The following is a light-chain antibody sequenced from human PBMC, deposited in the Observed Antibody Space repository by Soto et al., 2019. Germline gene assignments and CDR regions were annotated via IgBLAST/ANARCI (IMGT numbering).Light chain of an antibody. CDR3: AAWDDRLSAWV. J-gene: IGLJ3*02. CDR1: SSNIGRNT. Sequence: QLVLGQPPSASGTPGQRVTISCSGSSSNIGRNTVNWYQQVPGTAPKLLIYGNYQRPSGVPDRFSGSKSGTSASLAISGLQSEDEADYYCAAWDDRLSAWVFGGGTKLTVL. V-gene: IGLV1-44*01. CDR2: GNY.